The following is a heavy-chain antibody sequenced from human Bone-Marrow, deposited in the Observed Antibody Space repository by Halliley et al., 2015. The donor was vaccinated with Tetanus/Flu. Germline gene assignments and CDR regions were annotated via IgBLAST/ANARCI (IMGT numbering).Heavy chain of an antibody. CDR3: AALIAASHFTDY. CDR1: GYSFTTYW. J-gene: IGHJ4*02. CDR2: IYPGDSDT. V-gene: IGHV5-51*01. D-gene: IGHD6-13*01. Sequence: QLVQSGAEVKKPGESLKISCKGSGYSFTTYWIGWVRQVPGKGPELMGIIYPGDSDTRYSPSFQGQVIISADTSVNTAYLQWSTLGASDPAIYYCAALIAASHFTDYWGQGTLVTVSS.